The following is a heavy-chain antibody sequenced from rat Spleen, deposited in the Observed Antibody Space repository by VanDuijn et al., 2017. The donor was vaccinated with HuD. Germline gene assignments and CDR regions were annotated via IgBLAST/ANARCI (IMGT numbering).Heavy chain of an antibody. J-gene: IGHJ2*01. CDR2: VSNDGVNT. CDR3: ARRLYYFDY. Sequence: EVQLVETGGGLVQPGRSLKLSCVASGFTFSKYWMYWVRQAPGKGLEWVSSVSNDGVNTYYPDSVKGRFTISRDNAKSTLYLQMDSLRSEDTATYYCARRLYYFDYWGQGVMVTVSS. CDR1: GFTFSKYW. V-gene: IGHV5-58*01.